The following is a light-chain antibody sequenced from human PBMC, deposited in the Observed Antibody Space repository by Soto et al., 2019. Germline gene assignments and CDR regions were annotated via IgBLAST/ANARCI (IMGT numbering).Light chain of an antibody. CDR2: DAS. CDR3: QQHNRWPHT. CDR1: LTVSSD. V-gene: IGKV3-15*01. J-gene: IGKJ2*01. Sequence: VMTQSPATLSVSPGESATLSCRASLTVSSDLAWFQQKPGQAPRLLIYDASTRATGIAARFSGSGSGTEFTLTIRPLQPEDFAVYYCQQHNRWPHTFGQGTKLAIK.